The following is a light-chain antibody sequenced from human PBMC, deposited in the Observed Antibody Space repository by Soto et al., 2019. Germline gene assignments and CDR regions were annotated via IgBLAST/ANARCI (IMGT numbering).Light chain of an antibody. CDR3: AAWDASLRSHV. Sequence: SLLPQPPSASGTPGQRVTMSCSGSSFCVGRNYVYWYQQLPGTAPKLLIYANDQRPSGVPDRFSGSKSGTLASLAISGLRSEDEADYYCAAWDASLRSHVFGTGTKVTVL. CDR2: AND. CDR1: SFCVGRNY. J-gene: IGLJ1*01. V-gene: IGLV1-47*01.